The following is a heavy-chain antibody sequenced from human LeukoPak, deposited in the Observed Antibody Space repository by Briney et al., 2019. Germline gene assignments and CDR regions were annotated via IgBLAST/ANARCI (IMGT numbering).Heavy chain of an antibody. J-gene: IGHJ5*02. V-gene: IGHV3-23*01. CDR3: AKPYMVRGVIQRFDP. D-gene: IGHD3-10*01. CDR1: GFTFSSYA. CDR2: ISGSGGST. Sequence: GSLRLSCAASGFTFSSYAMSWVRQAPGKGLEWVSAISGSGGSTYYADSVKGRFTISRDNSKNTLYLQMNSLRAEDTAVYYCAKPYMVRGVIQRFDPWGQGTLVTVSS.